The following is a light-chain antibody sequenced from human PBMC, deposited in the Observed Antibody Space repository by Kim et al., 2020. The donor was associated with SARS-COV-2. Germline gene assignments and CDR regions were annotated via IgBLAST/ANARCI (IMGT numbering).Light chain of an antibody. J-gene: IGLJ1*01. V-gene: IGLV3-19*01. Sequence: SSELTQDPAVSVALGQTVRITCQGDSLRSYYASWYQQKPGQAPVLVIYGKNNRPSGIPDRFSGSSSGNTASLTITGAQAEDEADYYCNSRDSRGNHPSYV. CDR3: NSRDSRGNHPSYV. CDR1: SLRSYY. CDR2: GKN.